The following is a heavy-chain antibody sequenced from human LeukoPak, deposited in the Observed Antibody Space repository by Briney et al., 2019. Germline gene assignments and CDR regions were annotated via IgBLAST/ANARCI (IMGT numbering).Heavy chain of an antibody. CDR1: GYTFTGYY. Sequence: ASVKVSCKASGYTFTGYYMHWVRQAPGQGLEWTGWINPNSGGTNYAQKFQGWVTMTRDTSISTAYMELSRLRSDDTAVYYCARARVGELASFDYWGQGTLVTVSS. CDR3: ARARVGELASFDY. V-gene: IGHV1-2*04. CDR2: INPNSGGT. D-gene: IGHD3-10*01. J-gene: IGHJ4*02.